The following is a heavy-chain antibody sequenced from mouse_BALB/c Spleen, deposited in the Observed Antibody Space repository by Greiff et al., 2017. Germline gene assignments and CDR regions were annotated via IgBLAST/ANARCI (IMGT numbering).Heavy chain of an antibody. D-gene: IGHD1-1*01. CDR3: ARGHHYGSSYPYAMDY. J-gene: IGHJ4*01. CDR1: GFTFSSYA. Sequence: EVMLVESGGGLVNPGGSLKLSCAASGFTFSSYAMSWVRQSPEKRLEWVAEISSGGSYTYYPDTVTGRFTISRDNAKNTLYLEMSSLRSEDTAMYYCARGHHYGSSYPYAMDYWGQGTSVTVSS. CDR2: ISSGGSYT. V-gene: IGHV5-9-4*01.